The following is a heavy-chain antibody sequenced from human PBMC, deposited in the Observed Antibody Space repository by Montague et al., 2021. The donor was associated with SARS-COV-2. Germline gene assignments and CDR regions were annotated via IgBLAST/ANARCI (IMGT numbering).Heavy chain of an antibody. V-gene: IGHV3-23*01. CDR1: GFTFSSYA. J-gene: IGHJ4*02. D-gene: IGHD3-9*01. CDR2: ISGSGGST. Sequence: SLRLSCSASGFTFSSYAMSWVRQAPGKGLEWVSAISGSGGSTYYADSVKGRFTISRDNSKNTLYLQMNSLRAEDTAVYYCAKANPRPVNYFDYWGQGTLVTVSS. CDR3: AKANPRPVNYFDY.